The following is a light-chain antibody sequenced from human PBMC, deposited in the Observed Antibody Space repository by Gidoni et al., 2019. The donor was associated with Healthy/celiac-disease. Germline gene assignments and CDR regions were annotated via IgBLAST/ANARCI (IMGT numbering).Light chain of an antibody. CDR3: QQYYSTPFT. CDR1: QSVLYSSNNKNY. J-gene: IGKJ3*01. V-gene: IGKV4-1*01. CDR2: WAS. Sequence: DIVMTQSPDSLAVSLGERATINCKSSQSVLYSSNNKNYLAWSQQKPGQPPKLLIYWASTRESGVPDRFSGSGSGTDFTLTISSLQVEDVAVYYCQQYYSTPFTFGPGTKVDIK.